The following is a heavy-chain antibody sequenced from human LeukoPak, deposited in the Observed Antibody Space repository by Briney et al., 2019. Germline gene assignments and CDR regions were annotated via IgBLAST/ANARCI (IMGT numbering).Heavy chain of an antibody. Sequence: GASVKVSCKASRGTFSSYAISWVRQAPGQGLEWMGGIIPIFGTANYAQKFQGRVTITADESTSTAYMELSSLRSEDTAVYYCARDYADSGCYDYVCALDYWGQGSLVTVSP. V-gene: IGHV1-69*13. CDR3: ARDYADSGCYDYVCALDY. D-gene: IGHD2-2*01. J-gene: IGHJ4*02. CDR1: RGTFSSYA. CDR2: IIPIFGTA.